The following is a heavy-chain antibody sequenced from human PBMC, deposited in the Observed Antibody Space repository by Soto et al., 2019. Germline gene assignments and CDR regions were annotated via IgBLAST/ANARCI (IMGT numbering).Heavy chain of an antibody. CDR3: ARDPGGVVTSPNWFDP. CDR2: IWYDGSNK. D-gene: IGHD3-3*01. J-gene: IGHJ5*02. V-gene: IGHV3-33*01. Sequence: GGSLRLSCAASGFTFSSYGMHWVRQAPGKGLEWVAVIWYDGSNKYYADSVKGRFTISRDNSKNTLYLQMNSLRAEDTAVYYCARDPGGVVTSPNWFDPWGQGTLVTVSS. CDR1: GFTFSSYG.